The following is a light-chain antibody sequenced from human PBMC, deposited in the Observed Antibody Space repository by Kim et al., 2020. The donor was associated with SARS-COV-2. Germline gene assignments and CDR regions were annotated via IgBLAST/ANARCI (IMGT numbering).Light chain of an antibody. CDR1: NSDVSGYNY. V-gene: IGLV2-14*03. Sequence: QSALTQPASVSGSPGQSITISCTESNSDVSGYNYVSWYQQHPGKAPKLMIYDVNNRPSGVSNRFSGSKSGNTASLTISGLQAEDEADYYCSSYTSGSTLEVFGGGTQLTVL. CDR3: SSYTSGSTLEV. J-gene: IGLJ3*02. CDR2: DVN.